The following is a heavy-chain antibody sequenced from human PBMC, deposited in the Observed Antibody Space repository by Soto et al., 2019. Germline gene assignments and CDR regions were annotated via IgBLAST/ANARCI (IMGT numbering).Heavy chain of an antibody. CDR1: GVTFKDYG. CDR2: ISYDGKQT. D-gene: IGHD3-16*01. CDR3: ARDGWGSNWYFDL. V-gene: IGHV3-30*03. Sequence: GGSLRLSCGAPGVTFKDYGMHWVRQAPGKGLEWVAVISYDGKQTYYADSVKGRFTISKDKSKRTLFLQMNSLRADDTAVYYCARDGWGSNWYFDLWGRGNLVTSPQ. J-gene: IGHJ2*01.